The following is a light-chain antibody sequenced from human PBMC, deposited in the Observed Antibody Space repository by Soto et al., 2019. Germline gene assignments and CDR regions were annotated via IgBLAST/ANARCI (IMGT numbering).Light chain of an antibody. CDR2: DVS. CDR1: SSGVGGYNY. Sequence: QSALTQPASVSGSPGQSITISCTGTSSGVGGYNYVCWYQQHPGKAPKLMIYDVSNRSSGVYNRFSGSKSGNTASLTISGLQAEDEADYYCSSYISSSTVVVGGGTKFTVL. CDR3: SSYISSSTVV. J-gene: IGLJ2*01. V-gene: IGLV2-14*01.